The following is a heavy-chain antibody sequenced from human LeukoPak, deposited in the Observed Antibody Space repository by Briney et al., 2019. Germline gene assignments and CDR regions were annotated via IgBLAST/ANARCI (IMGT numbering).Heavy chain of an antibody. CDR2: IIPILGLA. CDR3: ARDRGYSYGPYYYYVMDV. CDR1: GGTFSSYT. Sequence: ASVKVSCKASGGTFSSYTISWVRQAPGQGLDWMGRIIPILGLASYAQKFQGRVTITADKSTSTAYMELSSLRSEDTAVYYCARDRGYSYGPYYYYVMDVWGQGTTVTVSS. D-gene: IGHD5-18*01. V-gene: IGHV1-69*04. J-gene: IGHJ6*02.